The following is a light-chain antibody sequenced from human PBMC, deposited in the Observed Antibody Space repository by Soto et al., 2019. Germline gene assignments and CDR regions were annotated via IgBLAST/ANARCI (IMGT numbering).Light chain of an antibody. Sequence: QSVLTQSPSASASLGASVKLTCTLSSGHSNYAIAWHQQQPEKGPRYLMNLNSDGSHTKGDGIPDRFSGSSSGAERYLTISSRQSEDEADYYCQTWATGIRVFGGGTKVTVL. CDR1: SGHSNYA. J-gene: IGLJ3*02. CDR3: QTWATGIRV. CDR2: LNSDGSH. V-gene: IGLV4-69*01.